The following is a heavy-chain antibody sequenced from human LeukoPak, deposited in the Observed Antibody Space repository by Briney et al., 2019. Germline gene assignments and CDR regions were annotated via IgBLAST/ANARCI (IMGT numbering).Heavy chain of an antibody. V-gene: IGHV1-2*02. CDR3: AWGGGYCSSTSCYGSYFDY. D-gene: IGHD2-2*01. J-gene: IGHJ4*02. Sequence: ASVKVSCKASGYTFTGYYMHWVRQAPGQGLEWTGWINPNSGGTNYAQKFQGRVTMTRDTSISTAYMELSRLRSDDTAVYYCAWGGGYCSSTSCYGSYFDYWGRGTLVTVSS. CDR1: GYTFTGYY. CDR2: INPNSGGT.